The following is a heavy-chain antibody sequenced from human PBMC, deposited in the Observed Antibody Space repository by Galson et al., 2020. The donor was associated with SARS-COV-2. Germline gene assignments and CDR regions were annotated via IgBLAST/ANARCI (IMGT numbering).Heavy chain of an antibody. CDR1: GYTLTELS. J-gene: IGHJ6*02. CDR3: ATLRVSTGTILHYYYGMDV. D-gene: IGHD1-7*01. CDR2: FDPEDGET. V-gene: IGHV1-24*01. Sequence: ASVNVSCKVSGYTLTELSMHWVRQAPAKGLEWMGGFDPEDGETNYAQKFQGRVTMTEDTSTDTAYMELSSLRSEDTAVYYCATLRVSTGTILHYYYGMDVWGQGTTVTVSS.